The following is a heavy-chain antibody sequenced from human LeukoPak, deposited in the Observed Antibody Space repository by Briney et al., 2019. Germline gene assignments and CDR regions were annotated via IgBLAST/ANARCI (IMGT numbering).Heavy chain of an antibody. CDR2: IRYDGSNK. CDR1: GFTFSSYG. Sequence: GGSLRLSCAASGFTFSSYGMHWVRQAPGKGLEWVAFIRYDGSNKYYADSVKGRFTISRDNSKNTLYLQMNSLRAEDTAVYYCAKSQGAVAGRGYFDHWGQGNLVTVSS. V-gene: IGHV3-30*02. D-gene: IGHD6-19*01. J-gene: IGHJ4*02. CDR3: AKSQGAVAGRGYFDH.